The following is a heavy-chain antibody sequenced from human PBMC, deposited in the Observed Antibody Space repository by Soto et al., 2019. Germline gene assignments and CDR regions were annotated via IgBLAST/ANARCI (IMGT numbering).Heavy chain of an antibody. CDR3: TRPRRYYIYFDY. Sequence: QVQLVQSGAEVKKPGASVKVSCKASVYTFTSYGISWVRQAPGQGLEWMGWISAYNGNTNYAQKLQGRVTMTTDTSTSTAYTELRSLRSDDTAVYYCTRPRRYYIYFDYWGPGTLVTVSS. V-gene: IGHV1-18*04. CDR1: VYTFTSYG. D-gene: IGHD1-26*01. CDR2: ISAYNGNT. J-gene: IGHJ4*02.